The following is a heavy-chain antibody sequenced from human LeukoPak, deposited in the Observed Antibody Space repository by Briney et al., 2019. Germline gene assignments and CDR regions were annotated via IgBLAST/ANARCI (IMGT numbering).Heavy chain of an antibody. J-gene: IGHJ4*02. CDR2: IYYSGST. CDR1: GGSISSSSYY. D-gene: IGHD3-16*01. V-gene: IGHV4-39*01. Sequence: NSSETLSLTCTVSGGSISSSSYYWGWIRQPPGKGLEWIGSIYYSGSTYYNPSLKSRVTISVDTSKNQFSLKLSSVTAADTAVYYCARHGSYADYWGQGTLVTVSS. CDR3: ARHGSYADY.